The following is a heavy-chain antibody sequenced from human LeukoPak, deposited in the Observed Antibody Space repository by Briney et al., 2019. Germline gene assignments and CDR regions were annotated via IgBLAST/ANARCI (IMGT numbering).Heavy chain of an antibody. V-gene: IGHV3-23*01. CDR1: GFTFSSYA. CDR2: ITASGGNT. Sequence: GGSLRLSCAASGFTFSSYAMGWVRQAPGKGLEWVSAITASGGNTYYADSVKGRFTISRDNSKDTLYLQVNSLRAEDTAVYYCAKGNGYSYGRYYFDYWGQGTLVTVSS. J-gene: IGHJ4*02. D-gene: IGHD5-18*01. CDR3: AKGNGYSYGRYYFDY.